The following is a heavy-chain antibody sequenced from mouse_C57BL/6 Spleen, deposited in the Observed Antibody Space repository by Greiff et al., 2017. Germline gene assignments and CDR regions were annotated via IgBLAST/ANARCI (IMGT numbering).Heavy chain of an antibody. CDR2: INPNYGTT. D-gene: IGHD2-2*01. CDR1: GYSFTDYN. V-gene: IGHV1-39*01. Sequence: EVKLQESGPELVKPGASVKISCKASGYSFTDYNMNWVKQSNGKSLEWIGVINPNYGTTSYNQKFKGKATLTVDQSSSTAYMQLNSLTSEDSAVYYCAPIYYGYDALDVWGTGTTVTVAS. CDR3: APIYYGYDALDV. J-gene: IGHJ1*03.